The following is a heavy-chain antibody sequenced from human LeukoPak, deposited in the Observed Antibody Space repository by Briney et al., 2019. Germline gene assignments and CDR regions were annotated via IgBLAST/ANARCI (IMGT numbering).Heavy chain of an antibody. CDR3: ARMMDTAMVPDY. D-gene: IGHD5-18*01. CDR2: ISSSSSYI. V-gene: IGHV3-21*01. CDR1: GFTFSSYS. Sequence: GGSLRLSCAASGFTFSSYSMNWVRQAPGKGLEWVSSISSSSSYIYYADSVKGRFTISRDNAKNSLYLQMSSLRAEDTAVYYCARMMDTAMVPDYWGQGTLVTVSS. J-gene: IGHJ4*02.